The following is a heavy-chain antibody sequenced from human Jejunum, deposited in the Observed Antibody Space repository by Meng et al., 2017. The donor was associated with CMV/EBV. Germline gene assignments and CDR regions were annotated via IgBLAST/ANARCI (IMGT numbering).Heavy chain of an antibody. CDR1: GFTFRSYW. J-gene: IGHJ4*02. CDR2: ISTDGNSA. V-gene: IGHV3-74*01. Sequence: SCAASGFTFRSYWMHWVRQAPGKGLLWVSRISTDGNSATSADSVKGRFTISRDNAKNTLYLQMSNLRAEDTAVYYCAAGFNRADYWGQGTLVTVSS. D-gene: IGHD1-14*01. CDR3: AAGFNRADY.